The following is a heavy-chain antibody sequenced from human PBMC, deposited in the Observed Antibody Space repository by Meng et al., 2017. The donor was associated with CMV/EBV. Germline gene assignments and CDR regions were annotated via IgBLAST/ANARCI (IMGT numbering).Heavy chain of an antibody. D-gene: IGHD3-22*01. CDR3: ARPHGFYYDSSGYYY. Sequence: SGLNFDDDGMSWVRQATGKGLEWVSGINWNGGSTGYADSVKGRFTISRDNAKNSLYLQMNSLRAEDTALYYCARPHGFYYDSSGYYYWGQGTLVTVSS. CDR1: GLNFDDDG. V-gene: IGHV3-20*03. CDR2: INWNGGST. J-gene: IGHJ4*02.